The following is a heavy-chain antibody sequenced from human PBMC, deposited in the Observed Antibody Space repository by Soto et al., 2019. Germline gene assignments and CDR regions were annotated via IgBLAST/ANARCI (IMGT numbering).Heavy chain of an antibody. V-gene: IGHV1-3*01. CDR3: ARGSGSHYAPFDN. CDR1: GYTFTDYA. D-gene: IGHD3-10*01. CDR2: INAATGNT. Sequence: QVLLVQSGAEVKKPGASVKISCETSGYTFTDYAVAWVRQAPGQRLEWMGSINAATGNTRYSQKFQGRVTITRDTSANTAYMDRSSLGSEDTAVYYCARGSGSHYAPFDNWGQGTLVTVSS. J-gene: IGHJ4*02.